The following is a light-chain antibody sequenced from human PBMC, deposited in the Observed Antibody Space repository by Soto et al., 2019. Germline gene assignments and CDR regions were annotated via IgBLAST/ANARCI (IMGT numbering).Light chain of an antibody. CDR1: QNISKF. J-gene: IGKJ3*01. Sequence: DIQMTQSPSSLSASVGDKVTITCQTSQNISKFLSWYQQRPGKAPNLLISDASNLEAGVPSRFSGSGSGTDFTLTISSLQPEDFATYYCQQSYSTPVTFGPGTKVDIK. CDR3: QQSYSTPVT. V-gene: IGKV1-39*01. CDR2: DAS.